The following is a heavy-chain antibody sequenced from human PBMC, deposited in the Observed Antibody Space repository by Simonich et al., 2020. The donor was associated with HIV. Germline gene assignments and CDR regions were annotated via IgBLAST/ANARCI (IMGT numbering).Heavy chain of an antibody. D-gene: IGHD1-1*01. J-gene: IGHJ4*02. Sequence: QVRLVQSGTEVKKPGASVKVSCKASGYTFTNYGITWVRQAPGQGLEWMGGIRPYGVNTNYSQNLQGRVTMTTDTSTSTAYMELRSLRSDDTAVYYCARGNPWFDYWGQGTLVTVSS. V-gene: IGHV1-18*01. CDR2: IRPYGVNT. CDR1: GYTFTNYG. CDR3: ARGNPWFDY.